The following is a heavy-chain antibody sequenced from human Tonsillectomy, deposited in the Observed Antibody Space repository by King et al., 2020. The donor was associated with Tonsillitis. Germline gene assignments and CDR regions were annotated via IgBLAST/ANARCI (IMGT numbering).Heavy chain of an antibody. J-gene: IGHJ1*01. CDR1: GYTFTSYG. CDR3: ARGPKAYYYDSSGYYLAYFQH. CDR2: ISAYNGNT. D-gene: IGHD3-22*01. Sequence: QLVQSGAEVKKPGASVKVSCKASGYTFTSYGISWVRQAPGQGLEWMGWISAYNGNTNYAQKLQGRVTMTTDTSTSTAYMELRSLRSDDTAVYYCARGPKAYYYDSSGYYLAYFQHWGQGTLVTVSS. V-gene: IGHV1-18*01.